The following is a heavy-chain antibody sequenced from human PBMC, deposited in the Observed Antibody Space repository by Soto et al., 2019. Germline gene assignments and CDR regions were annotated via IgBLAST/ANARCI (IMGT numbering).Heavy chain of an antibody. D-gene: IGHD5-12*01. CDR2: IYPGDSDA. CDR1: GYTFSKYW. Sequence: GASQKISCKGSGYTFSKYWIGWVRQTPGKGLEWMGMIYPGDSDARYSPSFEGQVTFSVDKSINTAYLQWNSLEASDTAMYYCARHGGEYNNMSDYWGEGALVTVS. CDR3: ARHGGEYNNMSDY. J-gene: IGHJ4*02. V-gene: IGHV5-51*01.